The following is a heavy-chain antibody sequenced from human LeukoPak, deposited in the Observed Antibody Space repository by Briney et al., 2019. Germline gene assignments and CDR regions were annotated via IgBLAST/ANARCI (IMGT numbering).Heavy chain of an antibody. V-gene: IGHV3-49*03. CDR3: ARINWGSDRWYFDL. CDR1: GFTFRDYG. CDR2: IRSKTYSGAT. D-gene: IGHD7-27*01. Sequence: PGRSLRLSCTTSGFTFRDYGMSWFRQAPGRGLEWVSFIRSKTYSGATDYAASVRGRFVISRDDSESIAYLQMNSLRAEDTAVYSCARINWGSDRWYFDLWGRGTLVTVSS. J-gene: IGHJ2*01.